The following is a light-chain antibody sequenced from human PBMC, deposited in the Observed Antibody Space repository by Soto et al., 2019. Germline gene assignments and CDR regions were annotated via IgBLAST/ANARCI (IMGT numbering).Light chain of an antibody. CDR3: TSHEGSYNYPYV. J-gene: IGLJ6*01. CDR1: SSDVGAYDC. V-gene: IGLV2-8*01. CDR2: EVT. Sequence: QSALTQPPSASGSPGQSVTISCNGTSSDVGAYDCVSWYQHHPGKAPKLMIYEVTTRPSGVPDRFSGSKSGNTASLTVSGLQAEDEADYYCTSHEGSYNYPYVFCTGTKLTVL.